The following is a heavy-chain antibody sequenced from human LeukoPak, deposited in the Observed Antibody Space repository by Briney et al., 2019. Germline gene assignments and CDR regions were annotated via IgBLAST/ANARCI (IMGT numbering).Heavy chain of an antibody. J-gene: IGHJ4*02. D-gene: IGHD3-22*01. V-gene: IGHV3-30*02. CDR3: AKDSIVSGDSSGYYSDY. CDR2: IRYDGSNK. CDR1: GSTFSSYG. Sequence: GGSLRLSCAASGSTFSSYGMHWVRQAPGKGLEWVAFIRYDGSNKYYADSVKGRFTISRDNSKNTLYLQMNSLRAEDTAVYYCAKDSIVSGDSSGYYSDYWGQGTLVTVSS.